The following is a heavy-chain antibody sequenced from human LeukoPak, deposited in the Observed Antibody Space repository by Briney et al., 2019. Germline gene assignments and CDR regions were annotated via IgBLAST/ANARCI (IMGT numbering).Heavy chain of an antibody. CDR2: IYYSGST. CDR3: ARDTTSDYYDSSGYIRGGGWFDP. D-gene: IGHD3-22*01. CDR1: GGSISSYY. Sequence: PSETLSLTCTVSGGSISSYYWSWIRQPPGKGLEWIGYIYYSGSTNYNPSLKSRVTISVDTSKNQFSLKLSSVTAADTAVYYCARDTTSDYYDSSGYIRGGGWFDPWGQGTLVTVSP. V-gene: IGHV4-59*01. J-gene: IGHJ5*02.